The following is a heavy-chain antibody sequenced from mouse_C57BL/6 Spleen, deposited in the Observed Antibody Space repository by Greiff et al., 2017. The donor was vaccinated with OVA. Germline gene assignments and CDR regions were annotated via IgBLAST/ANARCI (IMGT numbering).Heavy chain of an antibody. V-gene: IGHV1-82*01. D-gene: IGHD1-1*01. CDR3: ARRGHYGSSYGDYFDY. CDR2: IYPGDGDT. CDR1: GYAFSSSW. Sequence: QVQLQQSGPELVKPGASVKISCKASGYAFSSSWMNWVKQRPGKGLEWIGRIYPGDGDTNYNGKFKGKATLTADKSSSTAYMQLSSLTSEDSAVYCCARRGHYGSSYGDYFDYWGQGTTLTVSS. J-gene: IGHJ2*01.